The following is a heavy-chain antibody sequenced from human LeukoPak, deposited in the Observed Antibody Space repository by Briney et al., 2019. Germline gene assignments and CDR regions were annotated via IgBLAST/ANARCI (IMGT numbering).Heavy chain of an antibody. V-gene: IGHV3-23*01. CDR3: AKGCQCPSGLSSWFDP. Sequence: GGSLRLSCAASGFTFSTYAMSWVRQAPGKGLEWVSTISGSGANTYYADSVRGRFTISRDNSKNTLYLHMNSLRAEDTAVYYCAKGCQCPSGLSSWFDPRGQGTLVAVSS. D-gene: IGHD1-14*01. CDR2: ISGSGANT. CDR1: GFTFSTYA. J-gene: IGHJ5*02.